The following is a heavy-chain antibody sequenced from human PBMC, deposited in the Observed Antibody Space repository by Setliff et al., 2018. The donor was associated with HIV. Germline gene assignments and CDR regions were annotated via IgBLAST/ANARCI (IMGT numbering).Heavy chain of an antibody. J-gene: IGHJ5*02. CDR3: ARGVATNLDP. V-gene: IGHV3-30*07. CDR2: ISSDGSDK. CDR1: GFAFRNYL. Sequence: GGSLRLSCAASGFAFRNYLFHWVRQAPGKGLEWVAIISSDGSDKNYADSVKGRFTISRDNAKNSLYLQMNSLRAEDTAVYYCARGVATNLDPWGQGSLVTVSS. D-gene: IGHD5-12*01.